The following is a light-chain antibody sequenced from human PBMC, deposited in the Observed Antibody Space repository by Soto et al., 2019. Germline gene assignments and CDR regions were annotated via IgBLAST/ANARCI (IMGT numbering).Light chain of an antibody. CDR3: QHANSFPPS. CDR2: AAS. Sequence: DIPMTQSPSSVSASVGDRVTITCRASQGISSWLDWYQQKPGKAPKLLIYAASSLQSGVPSRFSGSGSGTDFTLTISSLQPEDFATYYCQHANSFPPSFGPGTKVDIK. V-gene: IGKV1-12*01. CDR1: QGISSW. J-gene: IGKJ3*01.